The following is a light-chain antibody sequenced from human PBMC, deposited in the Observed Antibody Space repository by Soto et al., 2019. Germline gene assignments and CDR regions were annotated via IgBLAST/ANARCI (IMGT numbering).Light chain of an antibody. CDR3: QQYTNWPRT. CDR1: QNVSSN. CDR2: GAS. V-gene: IGKV3-15*01. Sequence: ERVMTQSPATLSVSPGERATLSCRASQNVSSNLAWYQQKLGQAPRLLIYGASTRATGIPDRFSGSGSGTEFTLTISSLQSEDSAIYYCQQYTNWPRTFGQGTKLEIK. J-gene: IGKJ2*01.